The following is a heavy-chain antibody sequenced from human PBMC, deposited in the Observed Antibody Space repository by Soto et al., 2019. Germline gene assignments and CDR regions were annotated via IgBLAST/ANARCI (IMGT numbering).Heavy chain of an antibody. Sequence: QVQLVQSGAEVTKPGSSVKVSGKASGVTVSNYVVNWVRQAPGQGLEWMGGIIPIFGTAKYAQKFQGRVTITADDSTRTAYMELSSLRSEDTAVYYCARDGTLYDSSAYYYLYWGQGTLVTVSS. CDR1: GVTVSNYV. CDR2: IIPIFGTA. V-gene: IGHV1-69*01. D-gene: IGHD3-22*01. J-gene: IGHJ4*02. CDR3: ARDGTLYDSSAYYYLY.